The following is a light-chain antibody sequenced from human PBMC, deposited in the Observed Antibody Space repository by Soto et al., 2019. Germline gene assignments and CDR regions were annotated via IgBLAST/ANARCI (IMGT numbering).Light chain of an antibody. CDR3: ATWDDSLNTWV. CDR2: NNN. Sequence: QSAVTQPPSASGTPGQRVTISCSGSSSNIESNTVNWYQQLPRTAPKLLIYNNNQRPSGVPDRFSGSKSGTSASLAISGLQSEDEADYYCATWDDSLNTWVFGGGTKLTVL. V-gene: IGLV1-44*01. CDR1: SSNIESNT. J-gene: IGLJ3*02.